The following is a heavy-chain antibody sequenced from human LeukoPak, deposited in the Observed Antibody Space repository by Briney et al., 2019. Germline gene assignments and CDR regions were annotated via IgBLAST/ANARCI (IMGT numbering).Heavy chain of an antibody. CDR2: IKSKTDGGTT. Sequence: GGSLRLSCAASGFTFSNAWMSWVRQAPGKGLEWVGRIKSKTDGGTTDYAAPVKGRFTISRDNAKNPVYLQMNSLRAEDTAVYYCARDRDPGYNDSSGYRRVNAFDIWGQGTMVTVSS. J-gene: IGHJ3*02. CDR1: GFTFSNAW. CDR3: ARDRDPGYNDSSGYRRVNAFDI. V-gene: IGHV3-15*01. D-gene: IGHD3-22*01.